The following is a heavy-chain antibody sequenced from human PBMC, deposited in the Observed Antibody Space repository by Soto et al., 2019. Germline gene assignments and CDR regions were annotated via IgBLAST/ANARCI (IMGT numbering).Heavy chain of an antibody. V-gene: IGHV4-59*01. J-gene: IGHJ4*02. CDR2: IYSSGST. CDR3: ARDHPHSYGIYYFDY. D-gene: IGHD5-18*01. Sequence: SVTLSLTCTVSGGSISNYYWSWIRQPPGKGLEWIGYIYSSGSTNYNPSLKSRVTISADTSKNQVSLKLTSVTAADTAVYYCARDHPHSYGIYYFDYWGQGTLVTVSS. CDR1: GGSISNYY.